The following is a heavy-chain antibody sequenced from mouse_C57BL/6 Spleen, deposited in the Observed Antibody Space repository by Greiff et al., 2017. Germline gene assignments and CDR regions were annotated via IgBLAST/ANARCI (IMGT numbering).Heavy chain of an antibody. Sequence: QVQLQQPGAELVRPGSSVKLSCKASGYTFTSYWMDWVKQRPGQGLEWIGNIYPSDSETHYNQKFKDKATLTVDKSSSTAYMQLSSLTSEDSAVXYCARGYYGSRVYAMDYWGQGTSVTVSS. CDR2: IYPSDSET. V-gene: IGHV1-61*01. D-gene: IGHD1-1*01. CDR1: GYTFTSYW. J-gene: IGHJ4*01. CDR3: ARGYYGSRVYAMDY.